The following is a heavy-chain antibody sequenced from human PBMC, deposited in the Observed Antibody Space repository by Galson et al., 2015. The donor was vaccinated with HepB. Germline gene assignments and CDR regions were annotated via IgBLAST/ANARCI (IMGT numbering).Heavy chain of an antibody. CDR3: ATSNYDFNSGLFDY. V-gene: IGHV1-24*01. J-gene: IGHJ4*02. D-gene: IGHD3-3*01. CDR1: GYTLTEFS. Sequence: QSGAEVKKPGASVKVSCKASGYTLTEFSMHWVRQAPGGRLEWLGGFDPENSETIYAQKFRGRVTMTEDASTDTAYMQLSRLRSEDTAIYYCATSNYDFNSGLFDYWGQGTLVTVSS. CDR2: FDPENSET.